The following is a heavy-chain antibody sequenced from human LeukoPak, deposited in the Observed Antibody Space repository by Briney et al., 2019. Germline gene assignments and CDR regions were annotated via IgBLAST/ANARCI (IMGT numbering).Heavy chain of an antibody. CDR1: GFMFSSYA. V-gene: IGHV3-23*01. CDR3: AKDFDSGSFGDY. J-gene: IGHJ4*02. Sequence: GGSLRLSCATSGFMFSSYAMNWVRQGPGKRLEWVSTISASGGSTFYADSMKGRFTISRDNSKNTLYLQMNSLRAEDTAVYFCAKDFDSGSFGDYWGRGTQVTVSS. D-gene: IGHD3-10*01. CDR2: ISASGGST.